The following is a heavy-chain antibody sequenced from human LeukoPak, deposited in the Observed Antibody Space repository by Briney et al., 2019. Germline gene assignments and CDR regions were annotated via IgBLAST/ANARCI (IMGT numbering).Heavy chain of an antibody. CDR1: GFSFSSGEVG. CDR2: IYENDEK. D-gene: IGHD2-15*01. J-gene: IGHJ3*02. CDR3: AHRHRGVASDI. Sequence: SSPTLVNPTQTLTLTCTFSGFSFSSGEVGVGWIRQPPGGALEWLGVIYENDEKLYSSSLQNRLSITKDTSKNRVVLTMANMAPVDTATYYCAHRHRGVASDIWGQGTMVTVSS. V-gene: IGHV2-5*01.